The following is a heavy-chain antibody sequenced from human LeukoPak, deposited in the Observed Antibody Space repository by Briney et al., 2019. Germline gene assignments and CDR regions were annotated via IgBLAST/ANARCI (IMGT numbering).Heavy chain of an antibody. CDR3: ATAGSSGWPYYMDV. Sequence: ASVKVSCKVSGYTLTELSMHWVRQAPGKGLEWMGGFDPEDGETIYAQKFQGRVTMTEDTSTDTAYMELSSLRSEDTAVYYCATAGSSGWPYYMDVWGKGTTVTVSS. V-gene: IGHV1-24*01. J-gene: IGHJ6*03. D-gene: IGHD6-19*01. CDR2: FDPEDGET. CDR1: GYTLTELS.